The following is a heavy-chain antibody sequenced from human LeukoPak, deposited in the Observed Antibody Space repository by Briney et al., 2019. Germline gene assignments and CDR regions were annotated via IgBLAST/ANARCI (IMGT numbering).Heavy chain of an antibody. D-gene: IGHD6-13*01. Sequence: PSETLSLTRTVSGGSISSSIYYWGWIRQPPGKGLEWIGSIYYSGSTYYNPSLKSRVTISVDTSKNQFSLKLSSVTAADTAVYYCASLIPYSSRINDYWGQGTLVTVSS. CDR2: IYYSGST. CDR1: GGSISSSIYY. CDR3: ASLIPYSSRINDY. V-gene: IGHV4-39*01. J-gene: IGHJ4*02.